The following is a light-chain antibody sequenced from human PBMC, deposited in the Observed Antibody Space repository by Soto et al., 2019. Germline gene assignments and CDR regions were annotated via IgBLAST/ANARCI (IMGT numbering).Light chain of an antibody. V-gene: IGKV1-39*01. J-gene: IGKJ3*01. CDR1: QRITTN. Sequence: DIQVTRSPPSLSASVGDRVTITCRTSQRITTNLHWYQQKPGKAPKLLMYVASNLQSGVPSRFSGGGYGTEFTLTINNLQPEDFATYYCQESYGASFTFGPGTRVDV. CDR3: QESYGASFT. CDR2: VAS.